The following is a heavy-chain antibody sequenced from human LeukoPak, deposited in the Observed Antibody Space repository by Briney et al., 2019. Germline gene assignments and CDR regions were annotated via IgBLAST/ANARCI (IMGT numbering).Heavy chain of an antibody. CDR2: ISSSSSYI. D-gene: IGHD3-22*01. CDR1: RLTFSSYT. J-gene: IGHJ3*02. Sequence: GGSLRLSCAASRLTFSSYTMNWVRQAPGKGLEWVSSISSSSSYIYYADSVKGRFTISRDNAKNSLYLQMNSLRAEDTAVYYCASYYYDSSGYWVHAFDIWGQGTMVTVSS. CDR3: ASYYYDSSGYWVHAFDI. V-gene: IGHV3-21*01.